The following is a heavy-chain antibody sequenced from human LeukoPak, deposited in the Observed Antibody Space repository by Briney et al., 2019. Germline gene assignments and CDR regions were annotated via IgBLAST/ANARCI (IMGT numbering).Heavy chain of an antibody. J-gene: IGHJ4*02. Sequence: SETLSLTCAVYGGSFSGYYWSWIRQPPGKGLEWIGEINHSGSTNYNPSLKSRVTISVDTPKTQFSLKLSSVTAADTAVYYCARGLIGRVMVRGVIRRSHKYYFDYWGQGTRVSVSS. V-gene: IGHV4-34*01. CDR2: INHSGST. D-gene: IGHD3-10*01. CDR3: ARGLIGRVMVRGVIRRSHKYYFDY. CDR1: GGSFSGYY.